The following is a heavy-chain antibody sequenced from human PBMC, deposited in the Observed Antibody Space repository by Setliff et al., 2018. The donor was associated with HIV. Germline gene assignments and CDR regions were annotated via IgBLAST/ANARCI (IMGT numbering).Heavy chain of an antibody. Sequence: PGGSLRLSCAASGFTFSNYNMNWVRQAPGKGLEWVSAVGVGGGSTYYADSVRGRFAASRDDSKNTLYLEMSGLRAEDTAIYYCAKDYTPTFWEYNWFDVWGQGTQVTVSS. J-gene: IGHJ5*02. V-gene: IGHV3-23*01. D-gene: IGHD3-16*01. CDR1: GFTFSNYN. CDR3: AKDYTPTFWEYNWFDV. CDR2: VGVGGGST.